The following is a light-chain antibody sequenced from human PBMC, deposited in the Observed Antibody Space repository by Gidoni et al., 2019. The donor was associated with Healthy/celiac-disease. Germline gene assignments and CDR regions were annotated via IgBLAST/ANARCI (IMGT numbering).Light chain of an antibody. V-gene: IGLV2-8*01. CDR1: SSDVGGYDY. J-gene: IGLJ2*01. Sequence: QSALTQPPSASGSPGQSVTISCTGTSSDVGGYDYVSWYQQHPGKAPKLVIYEVNKRPSGVPDRFSASKSGSTASLTVSGLRADDEAHYYCASFAGNNIFVLGGGTRLTVL. CDR3: ASFAGNNIFV. CDR2: EVN.